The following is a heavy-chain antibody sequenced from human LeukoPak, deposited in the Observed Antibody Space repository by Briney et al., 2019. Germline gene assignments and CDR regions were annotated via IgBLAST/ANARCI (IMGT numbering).Heavy chain of an antibody. V-gene: IGHV3-11*04. CDR1: GFTFRNYY. D-gene: IGHD4-17*01. CDR3: ARDTLVYADSPDAFDI. Sequence: PGGSLRPSCAASGFTFRNYYMSWVRQAPGKGLEWVSYIGSSGSTVYYADSVKGRYTISRDNAKNSLYLQMNSLRDEDTAVYYCARDTLVYADSPDAFDIWGQGTMVTVSS. CDR2: IGSSGSTV. J-gene: IGHJ3*02.